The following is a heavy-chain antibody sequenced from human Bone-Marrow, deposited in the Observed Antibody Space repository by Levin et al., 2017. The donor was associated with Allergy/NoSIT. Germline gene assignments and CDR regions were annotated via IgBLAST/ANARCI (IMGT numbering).Heavy chain of an antibody. CDR3: ARDFSRVTEY. CDR2: ISDSGSSK. J-gene: IGHJ4*02. CDR1: GFTFSDYY. V-gene: IGHV3-11*01. D-gene: IGHD4-23*01. Sequence: GGSLRLSCEVSGFTFSDYYMSWIRQAPGKGLEWLSYISDSGSSKYYSDSVKGRFTISRDNAKNSLYLQMNSLRAEDTAVYYCARDFSRVTEYWGQGTPVTVSS.